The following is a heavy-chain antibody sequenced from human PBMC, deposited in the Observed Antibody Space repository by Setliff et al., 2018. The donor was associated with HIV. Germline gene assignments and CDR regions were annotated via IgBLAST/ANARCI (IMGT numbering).Heavy chain of an antibody. D-gene: IGHD3-10*01. Sequence: PGGSLRLSCESAGFAFDNYWMSWVRQSPGKGPEWVASVKYDGSEEYYVDFVRGRFTLSRDNAKKSMFLLMDSLRDEDTATYYCARVWFYGSVPFDLWGRGTLVTVSS. CDR2: VKYDGSEE. V-gene: IGHV3-7*01. J-gene: IGHJ2*01. CDR3: ARVWFYGSVPFDL. CDR1: GFAFDNYW.